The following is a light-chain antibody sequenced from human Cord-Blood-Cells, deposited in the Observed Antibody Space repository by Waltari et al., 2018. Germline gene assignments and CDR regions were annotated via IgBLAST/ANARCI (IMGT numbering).Light chain of an antibody. V-gene: IGKV2-30*01. CDR2: KVS. CDR3: MQGTHWPWT. Sequence: DVVMTQSPLSLPVTLGQPASISCRSSQSLVYRDGNTYLNWFQQRPGQSPRRLMYKVSNRDSGVPDRFSGSGSGTDSTLKISRVEAEDVGVYYCMQGTHWPWTFGQGTKVEIK. J-gene: IGKJ1*01. CDR1: QSLVYRDGNTY.